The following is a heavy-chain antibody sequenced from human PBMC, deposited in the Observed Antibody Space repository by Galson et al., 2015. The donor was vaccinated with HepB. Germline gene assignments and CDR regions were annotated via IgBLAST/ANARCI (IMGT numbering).Heavy chain of an antibody. CDR2: TYYRSKWYN. Sequence: CAISGDSVSSNSAAWNWIRQSPSRGLEWLGRTYYRSKWYNDYAVSVKSRITINPDTSKNQFSLQLNSVTPEDTAVYYCARNSYGDTGWYFDLWGRGTLVTVSS. D-gene: IGHD4-17*01. CDR1: GDSVSSNSAA. V-gene: IGHV6-1*01. J-gene: IGHJ2*01. CDR3: ARNSYGDTGWYFDL.